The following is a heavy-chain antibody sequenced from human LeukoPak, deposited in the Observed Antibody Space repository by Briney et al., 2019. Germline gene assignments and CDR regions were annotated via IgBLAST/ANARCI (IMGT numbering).Heavy chain of an antibody. J-gene: IGHJ4*02. CDR2: IYYSGST. D-gene: IGHD6-13*01. V-gene: IGHV4-31*03. CDR3: ARVFTSSWHPGIDY. Sequence: SETLSLTCTVSGGSISSGGYYWSWIRQHPGKGLEWIGYIYYSGSTYYNPSLKSRVTISVDTSKNQFSLKLSSVTAADTAVYYCARVFTSSWHPGIDYWGQGTLVTVSS. CDR1: GGSISSGGYY.